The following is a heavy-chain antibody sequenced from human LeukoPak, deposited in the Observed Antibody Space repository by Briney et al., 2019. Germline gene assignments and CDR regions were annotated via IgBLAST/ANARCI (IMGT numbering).Heavy chain of an antibody. J-gene: IGHJ6*03. Sequence: PGGSLRLSCAASGFTFSSYTMNWVRQAPGKGLEWVSSISTSSIYIYYADSVKGRFTISRDNAKNSLYLQMNSLRAEDTAVYYCARYVSYDFWSGYQIYYYYYYMDVWGKGTTVTVSS. D-gene: IGHD3-3*01. V-gene: IGHV3-21*01. CDR2: ISTSSIYI. CDR3: ARYVSYDFWSGYQIYYYYYYMDV. CDR1: GFTFSSYT.